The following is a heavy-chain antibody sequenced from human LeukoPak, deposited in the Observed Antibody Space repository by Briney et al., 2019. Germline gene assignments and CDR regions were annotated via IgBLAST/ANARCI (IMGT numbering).Heavy chain of an antibody. V-gene: IGHV3-7*01. J-gene: IGHJ4*02. CDR3: ARDPEHNWNDNDC. D-gene: IGHD1-20*01. CDR2: IKEDGSEK. CDR1: GFTFSSYW. Sequence: GGSLRLSCAASGFTFSSYWMSWVRQAPGKGLEWVANIKEDGSEKYYVDSVKGRFSISRDNAKNSLYLQMNSLGAEDTAVYYCARDPEHNWNDNDCWGQGTLVTVSS.